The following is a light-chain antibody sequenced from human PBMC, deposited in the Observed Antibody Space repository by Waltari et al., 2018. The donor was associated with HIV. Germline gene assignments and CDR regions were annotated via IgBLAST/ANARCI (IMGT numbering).Light chain of an antibody. CDR1: QSLQHDNGYNY. CDR3: MQSLETSIT. Sequence: IVLTQSLLSLSVTPGETTSVSCTSSQSLQHDNGYNYLDWYLQRPGHSPRPLITLNSVRASGVPDRFSASGSGTNFTLQISRVEAEDVGVYYCMQSLETSITFGQGTRLEI. V-gene: IGKV2-28*01. CDR2: LNS. J-gene: IGKJ5*01.